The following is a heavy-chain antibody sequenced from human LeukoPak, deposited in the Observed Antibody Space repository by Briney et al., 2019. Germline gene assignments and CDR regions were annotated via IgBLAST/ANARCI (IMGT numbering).Heavy chain of an antibody. Sequence: SETLSLTCTVSGDSISSSSYYWGWIRQPPGKGLEWIVNIYYSESTYYNPSLKSRVTISVDTSKNQFSLRLGSVTAADTAVYYCARLPLAAAAIAPWFDPWGQGTLVTVSS. V-gene: IGHV4-39*01. J-gene: IGHJ5*02. CDR2: IYYSEST. CDR3: ARLPLAAAAIAPWFDP. CDR1: GDSISSSSYY. D-gene: IGHD6-13*01.